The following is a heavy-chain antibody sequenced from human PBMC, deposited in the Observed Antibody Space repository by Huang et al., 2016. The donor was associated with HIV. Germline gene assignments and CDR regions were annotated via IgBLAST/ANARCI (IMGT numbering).Heavy chain of an antibody. CDR2: SNSDGSIT. D-gene: IGHD3-22*01. CDR1: IFAISNYW. J-gene: IGHJ3*02. CDR3: TRGSAYFYAFDI. V-gene: IGHV3-74*01. Sequence: EVQLVESGGGSVQPGGSLRLSCAASIFAISNYWMHWVRQSPGKGLVWVSRSNSDGSITTYADSVKGRFTISRDNAKNTLSLQMNSLRAEDTAVYYCTRGSAYFYAFDIWGQGTMVTVSS.